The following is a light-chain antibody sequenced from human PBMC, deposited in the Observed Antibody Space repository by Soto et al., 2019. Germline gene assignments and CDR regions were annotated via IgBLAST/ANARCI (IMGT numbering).Light chain of an antibody. Sequence: EIVMTQSPATLSVSPGERATLSCRASQSVSSNLAWYQQKPGQAPRLLIYGASTRATGIPARFSGSGSGTEFTLTINSLQSEDFAVYYCQHYNYWPYTFGQGTKVDIK. CDR2: GAS. J-gene: IGKJ2*01. CDR1: QSVSSN. V-gene: IGKV3-15*01. CDR3: QHYNYWPYT.